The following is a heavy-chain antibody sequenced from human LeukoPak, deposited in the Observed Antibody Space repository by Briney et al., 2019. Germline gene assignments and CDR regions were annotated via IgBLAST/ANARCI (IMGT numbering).Heavy chain of an antibody. CDR2: IYSAGSQ. CDR3: ARGGGSGSYGYDY. CDR1: GFTVSTNY. Sequence: GGSLRLSCAASGFTVSTNYISWVRQAPGKGLEWVSVIYSAGSQYYADSVKGRFTISRDNSKNTVYLQMNSLRPDDTAVYYCARGGGSGSYGYDYWGQGTLVTVSS. D-gene: IGHD3-10*01. J-gene: IGHJ4*02. V-gene: IGHV3-66*02.